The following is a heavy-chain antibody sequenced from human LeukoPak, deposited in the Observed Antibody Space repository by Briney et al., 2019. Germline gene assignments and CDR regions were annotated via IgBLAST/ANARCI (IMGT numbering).Heavy chain of an antibody. CDR2: IRKKAKSYNT. D-gene: IGHD5-18*01. CDR1: GFTSSDHY. V-gene: IGHV3-72*01. CDR3: VRAGFWYGFDY. J-gene: IGHJ4*02. Sequence: PGGSLRLSRAASGFTSSDHYMEWVRQAPGKGLEWVGRIRKKAKSYNTEYAASVKGRFNISRDESKNSLYLEMNSLKTEDTAVYYCVRAGFWYGFDYWGQGTLVTVSS.